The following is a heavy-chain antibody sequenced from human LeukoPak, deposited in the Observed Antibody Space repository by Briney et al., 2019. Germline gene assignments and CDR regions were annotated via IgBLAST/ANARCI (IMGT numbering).Heavy chain of an antibody. V-gene: IGHV3-48*03. CDR2: ISNGGSNI. D-gene: IGHD3-10*01. CDR1: EFTFSSYE. J-gene: IGHJ6*03. CDR3: AKAPRHRGISMVRGVREDHYMDV. Sequence: GGSLRLSCTASEFTFSSYEMNWVRQAPGKGLEWVAYISNGGSNIRYADSVKGRFTISRDNSKNTLYLQMNSLRAEDTAVYYCAKAPRHRGISMVRGVREDHYMDVWGKGTTVTISS.